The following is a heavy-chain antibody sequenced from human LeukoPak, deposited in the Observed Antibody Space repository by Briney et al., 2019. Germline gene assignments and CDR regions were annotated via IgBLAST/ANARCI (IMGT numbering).Heavy chain of an antibody. D-gene: IGHD6-19*01. CDR2: IWYDGSNK. CDR1: GFTFSSYG. Sequence: GGSLRLSCAASGFTFSSYGMHWVRQAPGKGLEWVAVIWYDGSNKYYADSVKGRFTISRDNSKNTLYLQMNSLRAEDTAVYYCARSRISSGWYDYWGQGTLVTVPS. J-gene: IGHJ4*02. CDR3: ARSRISSGWYDY. V-gene: IGHV3-33*01.